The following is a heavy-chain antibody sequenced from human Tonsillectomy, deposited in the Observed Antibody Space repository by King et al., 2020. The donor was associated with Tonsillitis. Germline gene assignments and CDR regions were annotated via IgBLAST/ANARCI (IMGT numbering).Heavy chain of an antibody. Sequence: VQLQESGPGLVKPSQTLSLTCTVSGGSISGGSDYWSWIRQHSGKGLEWIGYTYYSGKTYYNPSLKSRLNISVDTSKNQFSLRLSSVTAADTAVYYCGRYEGGVFDPWGQGTLVTVSS. CDR2: TYYSGKT. V-gene: IGHV4-31*03. D-gene: IGHD2-15*01. J-gene: IGHJ5*02. CDR1: GGSISGGSDY. CDR3: GRYEGGVFDP.